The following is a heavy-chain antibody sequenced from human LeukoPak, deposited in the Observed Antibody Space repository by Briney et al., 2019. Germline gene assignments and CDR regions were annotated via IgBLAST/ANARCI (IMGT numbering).Heavy chain of an antibody. CDR3: ARDRPDYQSSCYFDY. CDR1: GGSISSYY. D-gene: IGHD2-2*01. V-gene: IGHV4-4*07. J-gene: IGHJ4*02. CDR2: IYTSGST. Sequence: SETLSLTCTVSGGSISSYYWSWIRQPAGKGLEWIGRIYTSGSTNYNPFLKSRVTMSVDTSKNQFSLKLSSVTAADTAVYYCARDRPDYQSSCYFDYWGQGTLVTVSS.